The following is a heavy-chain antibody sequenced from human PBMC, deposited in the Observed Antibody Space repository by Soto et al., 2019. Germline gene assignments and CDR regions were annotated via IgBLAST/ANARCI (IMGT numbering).Heavy chain of an antibody. J-gene: IGHJ5*02. CDR1: GGTFSSYT. Sequence: GASVKVSCKASGGTFSSYTISWVRQAPGQGLEWMGRIIPILGIANYAQKFQGRVTITADKSTSTAYMELSSLRSEDTAVYYCAREPTLNYYGSGSYRWFDPWGQGTLVTVSS. CDR3: AREPTLNYYGSGSYRWFDP. CDR2: IIPILGIA. V-gene: IGHV1-69*04. D-gene: IGHD3-10*01.